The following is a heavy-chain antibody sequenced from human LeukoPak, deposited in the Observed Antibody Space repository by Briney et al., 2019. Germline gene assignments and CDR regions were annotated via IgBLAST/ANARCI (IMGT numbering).Heavy chain of an antibody. Sequence: SETLSLTCTVSGGSISSYYWSWIRQPPGKGLEWIGYIYYSGNTNYNPSLKSRVTISVDTSKNQFSLKLSSVTAADTAVYYCAIDGYKSYWGQGTLVTVSS. CDR2: IYYSGNT. J-gene: IGHJ4*02. CDR1: GGSISSYY. V-gene: IGHV4-59*08. D-gene: IGHD5-24*01. CDR3: AIDGYKSY.